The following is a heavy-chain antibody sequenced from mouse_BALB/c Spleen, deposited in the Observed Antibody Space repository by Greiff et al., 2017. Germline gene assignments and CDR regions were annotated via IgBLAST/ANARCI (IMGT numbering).Heavy chain of an antibody. J-gene: IGHJ3*01. V-gene: IGHV1S81*02. Sequence: QVQLQQPGAELVKPGASVKLSCKASGYTFTSYWMHWVKQRPGQGLEWIGEINPSNGRTNYNEKFKSKATLTVDKSSSTAYMQLSSLTSEDSAVYYCARAMITTAFAYWGQGTLVTVSA. CDR3: ARAMITTAFAY. D-gene: IGHD2-4*01. CDR1: GYTFTSYW. CDR2: INPSNGRT.